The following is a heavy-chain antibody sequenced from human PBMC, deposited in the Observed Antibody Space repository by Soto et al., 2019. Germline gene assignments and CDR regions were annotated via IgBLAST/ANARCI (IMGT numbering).Heavy chain of an antibody. CDR3: ARGPSGDKVHY. D-gene: IGHD7-27*01. CDR2: IYYSGST. CDR1: GGSISSSSYY. Sequence: SETLSLTCTVSGGSISSSSYYWGWIRQPPGKGLEWIGSIYYSGSTYYNPSLKSRVTISVDTSKNQFSLKLSSVTAADTAVYYCARGPSGDKVHYWGQGALVTVSS. J-gene: IGHJ4*02. V-gene: IGHV4-39*01.